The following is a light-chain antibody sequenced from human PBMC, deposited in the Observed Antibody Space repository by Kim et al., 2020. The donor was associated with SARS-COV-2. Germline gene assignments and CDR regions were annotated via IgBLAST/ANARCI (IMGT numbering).Light chain of an antibody. CDR1: SSVSSIY. CDR3: QQYGSYPLT. J-gene: IGKJ4*01. V-gene: IGKV3-20*01. Sequence: PGDRAALACRASSSVSSIYVAWYQQNPGQAPRLPIHGASSRSTGITDRFSGSGCRTDFTDIISRLEPEDVAVYYCQQYGSYPLTFGGGTKVDIK. CDR2: GAS.